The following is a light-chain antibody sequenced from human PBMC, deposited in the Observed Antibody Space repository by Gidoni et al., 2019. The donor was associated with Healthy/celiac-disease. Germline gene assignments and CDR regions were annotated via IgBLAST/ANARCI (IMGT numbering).Light chain of an antibody. V-gene: IGKV1-39*01. CDR2: AAS. J-gene: IGKJ3*01. CDR1: KSISSY. Sequence: DIQMTQSPSSLSASVGDRVTITCRASKSISSYLNWYQQKPGKAPKLLIYAASSLQIGVPSRFSGSGSGTDFTLTISSLQPEDFATYYCQQSYSTLRTFGPGTKVDIK. CDR3: QQSYSTLRT.